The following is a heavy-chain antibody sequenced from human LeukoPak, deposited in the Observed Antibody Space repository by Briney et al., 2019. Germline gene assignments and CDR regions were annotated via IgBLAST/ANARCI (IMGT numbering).Heavy chain of an antibody. V-gene: IGHV3-53*01. CDR3: ARSSGTDSGWWYWFDP. CDR2: IYSGGST. D-gene: IGHD6-19*01. CDR1: GLTFSSYA. J-gene: IGHJ5*02. Sequence: GGSLRLSCAASGLTFSSYAMSWVRQAPGKGLEWVSVIYSGGSTYYADSVKGRFTISRDNSKNTLYLQMNSLRAEDTAVYYCARSSGTDSGWWYWFDPWGQGTLVTVSS.